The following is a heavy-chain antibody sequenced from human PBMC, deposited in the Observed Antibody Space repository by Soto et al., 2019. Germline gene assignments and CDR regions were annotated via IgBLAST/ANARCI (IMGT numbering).Heavy chain of an antibody. CDR3: ATIAAAGPRVGYYYGMDV. CDR2: FDPEDGET. CDR1: GYTLTELS. V-gene: IGHV1-24*01. J-gene: IGHJ6*02. D-gene: IGHD6-13*01. Sequence: ASVKVSCKVSGYTLTELSMHWVRQAPGKGLEWMGGFDPEDGETIYAQKFQGRVTMTEGTSTDTAYMELSSLRSEDTAVYYCATIAAAGPRVGYYYGMDVWGQGTTVTVSS.